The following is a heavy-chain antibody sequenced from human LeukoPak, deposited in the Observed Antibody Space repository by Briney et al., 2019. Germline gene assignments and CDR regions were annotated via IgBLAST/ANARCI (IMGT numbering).Heavy chain of an antibody. CDR1: SYSISSGYY. V-gene: IGHV4-38-2*02. Sequence: SETLSLTCTVSSYSISSGYYWDWIRQPPGKGLEWIGSIYHTGSTYYNPSLKSRVTISVDMSKNQFSLKLSSVTAADTAVYYCARDSHEYCTGGTCYSGGWFDPWGQGTLVTVSS. CDR2: IYHTGST. CDR3: ARDSHEYCTGGTCYSGGWFDP. J-gene: IGHJ5*02. D-gene: IGHD2-15*01.